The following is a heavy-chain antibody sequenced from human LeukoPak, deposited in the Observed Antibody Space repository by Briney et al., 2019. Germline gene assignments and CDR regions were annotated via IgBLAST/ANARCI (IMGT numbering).Heavy chain of an antibody. D-gene: IGHD6-13*01. J-gene: IGHJ5*02. CDR1: GFTVSRNY. CDR2: FYSGGDT. Sequence: PGGSLRLSCVVSGFTVSRNYMSWVRQAPGKGLEWVSVFYSGGDTYYANSVRGRFTISRDNSKNTLYLQMNSLRADDTAVYYCARGQKLASWGQGTLVTVSS. CDR3: ARGQKLAS. V-gene: IGHV3-66*01.